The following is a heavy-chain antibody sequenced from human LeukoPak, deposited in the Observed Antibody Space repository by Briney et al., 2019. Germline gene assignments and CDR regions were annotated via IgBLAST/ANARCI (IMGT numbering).Heavy chain of an antibody. Sequence: SETLSLTCTVSGGSISSYYWSWIRQPPGKGLEWIGYIYYSGSTNYNPSLKSRVTISVDTSKNQFSLKRSSVTAADTAVYYCARHDRYSSSPYYYYGMDVWGQGTTVTVSS. V-gene: IGHV4-59*08. CDR1: GGSISSYY. J-gene: IGHJ6*02. D-gene: IGHD6-6*01. CDR3: ARHDRYSSSPYYYYGMDV. CDR2: IYYSGST.